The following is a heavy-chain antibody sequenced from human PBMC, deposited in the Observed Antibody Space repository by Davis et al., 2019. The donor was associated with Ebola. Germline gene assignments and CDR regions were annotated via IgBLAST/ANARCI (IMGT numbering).Heavy chain of an antibody. CDR2: ISDSGST. CDR3: ARGWLRAGMDV. V-gene: IGHV4-59*12. D-gene: IGHD5-18*01. CDR1: RGSSNSYY. Sequence: PSETLSLTCTVSRGSSNSYYWSWIRQPPGKGLEWIGYISDSGSTTYHPSLKSRVTISIDTSKNQFSLQLNSVTPEDTALYYCARGWLRAGMDVWGEGTTVTVSS. J-gene: IGHJ6*04.